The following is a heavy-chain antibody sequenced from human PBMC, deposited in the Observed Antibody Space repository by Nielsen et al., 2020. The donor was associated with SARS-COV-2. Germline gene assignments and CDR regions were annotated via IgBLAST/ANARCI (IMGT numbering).Heavy chain of an antibody. J-gene: IGHJ5*02. Sequence: ASVKVSCKASGYTFTSYDINWVRQATGKGLEWMGGFDPEDGETIYAQKFQGRVTMTEDTSTDTAYMELSSLRSEDTAVYYCATSTPLVRSAWFDPWGQGTLVTVSS. CDR1: GYTFTSYD. V-gene: IGHV1-24*01. CDR3: ATSTPLVRSAWFDP. D-gene: IGHD3-3*01. CDR2: FDPEDGET.